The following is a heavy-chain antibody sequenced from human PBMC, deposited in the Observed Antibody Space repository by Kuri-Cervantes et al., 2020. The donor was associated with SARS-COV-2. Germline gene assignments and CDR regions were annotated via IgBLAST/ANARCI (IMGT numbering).Heavy chain of an antibody. V-gene: IGHV3-30*04. Sequence: LSLTCAASGFTFSSYAMHWVRQAPGKGLEWVAVISYDGSNKYYADSVKGRFTISRDNSKNTLYLQMNSLRAEDTAVYYCARGPTHVDTAMEKYFDYWGQGTLVTVSS. J-gene: IGHJ4*02. D-gene: IGHD5-18*01. CDR1: GFTFSSYA. CDR3: ARGPTHVDTAMEKYFDY. CDR2: ISYDGSNK.